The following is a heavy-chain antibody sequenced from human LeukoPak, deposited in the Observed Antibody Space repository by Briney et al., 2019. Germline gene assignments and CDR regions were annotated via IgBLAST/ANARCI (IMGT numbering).Heavy chain of an antibody. CDR1: GCTFSSYA. Sequence: WASVKVSCKASGCTFSSYAISWVRQAPGQGLEWMGGIIPIFGTANYAQKFQGRVTITADESTSKAYMELSSLRSEDTAVYYCARERYCSSTSCQTYYYYGMDVWGKGTTVTVSS. D-gene: IGHD2-2*01. J-gene: IGHJ6*04. V-gene: IGHV1-69*01. CDR2: IIPIFGTA. CDR3: ARERYCSSTSCQTYYYYGMDV.